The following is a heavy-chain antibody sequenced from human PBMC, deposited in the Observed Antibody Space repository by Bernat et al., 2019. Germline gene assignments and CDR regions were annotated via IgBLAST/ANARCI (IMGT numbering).Heavy chain of an antibody. CDR3: AKDIVVVVADDGAFDI. CDR1: GFTFSSYA. V-gene: IGHV3-23*01. CDR2: ISGSGGST. Sequence: EVQLLESGGGLVQPGGSLRLSCAASGFTFSSYAMSWVRQAPGKGLEWVSAISGSGGSTYYADSVKGRFTISRDNSKNTLYLQMNSLRAEDTAVYYCAKDIVVVVADDGAFDIWGQGNPGHRLL. D-gene: IGHD2-15*01. J-gene: IGHJ3*02.